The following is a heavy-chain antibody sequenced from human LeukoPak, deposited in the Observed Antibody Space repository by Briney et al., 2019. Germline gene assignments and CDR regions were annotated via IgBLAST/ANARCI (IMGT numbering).Heavy chain of an antibody. CDR3: AKDLWIPLIAAAGEVDY. D-gene: IGHD6-13*01. V-gene: IGHV3-23*01. J-gene: IGHJ4*02. CDR1: GFTFNSYA. Sequence: GGSLRLSCAASGFTFNSYAMSWVRQAPGKGLEWVSAISGSGGSTYYADSVKGRFTISRDNSKNTLYLQMNSLRAEDTAVYYCAKDLWIPLIAAAGEVDYWGQGTLVTVSS. CDR2: ISGSGGST.